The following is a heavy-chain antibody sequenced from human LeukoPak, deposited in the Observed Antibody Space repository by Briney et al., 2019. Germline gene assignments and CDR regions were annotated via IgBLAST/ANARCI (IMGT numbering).Heavy chain of an antibody. CDR3: ARVYSSGWSAIDY. CDR1: GGSISSGSYY. V-gene: IGHV4-61*02. Sequence: SQTLSLTCTVSGGSISSGSYYWSWIRQPAGKGLEWIGRIYVSGSTNYNPSLKSRVTMSVDTSKNQFSLKLSSVTAADTAVYYCARVYSSGWSAIDYWGQGTLVTVSS. CDR2: IYVSGST. J-gene: IGHJ4*02. D-gene: IGHD6-19*01.